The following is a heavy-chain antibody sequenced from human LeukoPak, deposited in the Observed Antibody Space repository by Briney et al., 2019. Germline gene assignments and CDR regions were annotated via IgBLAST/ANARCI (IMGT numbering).Heavy chain of an antibody. Sequence: ASVKVSCKTSGYTFTSYGVSWVRQAPGQRLEWMGWISTYNYNTNYAQKFRGRVTLTKDTSTSTVYMELRSLRSDDTAIYYCARQVDTTMALPDYWGQGTLGTVSS. CDR1: GYTFTSYG. CDR3: ARQVDTTMALPDY. CDR2: ISTYNYNT. D-gene: IGHD5-18*01. J-gene: IGHJ4*02. V-gene: IGHV1-18*01.